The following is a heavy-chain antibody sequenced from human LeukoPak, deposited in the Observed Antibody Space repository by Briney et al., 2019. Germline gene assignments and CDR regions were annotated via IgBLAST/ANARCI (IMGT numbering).Heavy chain of an antibody. CDR3: ARAQWRTYSYYYMDV. V-gene: IGHV3-53*01. Sequence: AGGSLRLSCAASGFTVSFNYMSWVRQAPGKGLEWISVIYSGGSTYYADSVKGRFTISRDDSKNTLYLQMNSRRAEDTAIYYCARAQWRTYSYYYMDVWGKGTTVTVSS. J-gene: IGHJ6*03. CDR1: GFTVSFNY. CDR2: IYSGGST. D-gene: IGHD6-19*01.